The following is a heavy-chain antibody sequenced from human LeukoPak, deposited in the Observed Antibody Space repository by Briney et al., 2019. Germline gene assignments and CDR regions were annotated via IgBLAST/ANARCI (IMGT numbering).Heavy chain of an antibody. CDR3: ARTFSSSSLDY. CDR2: INSDGSGT. J-gene: IGHJ4*02. Sequence: GGSLRLPCAASGFTFNTYWMNWVRQAPGKGLVWVSRINSDGSGTTYADSVKGRFTISRDNAKNTLYLQMNSLRAEDTAVYYCARTFSSSSLDYWGQGTLVTVSS. CDR1: GFTFNTYW. V-gene: IGHV3-74*01. D-gene: IGHD6-13*01.